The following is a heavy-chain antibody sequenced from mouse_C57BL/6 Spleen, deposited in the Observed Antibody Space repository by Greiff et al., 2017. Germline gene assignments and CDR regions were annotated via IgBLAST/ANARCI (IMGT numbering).Heavy chain of an antibody. D-gene: IGHD2-4*01. Sequence: QVQLQQPGAELVRPGSSVKLSCKASGYTFTSYWMHWVKQRPIQGLEWIGNIDPSDSETHYNQKFKDKATLTVDKSSSTAYMQLSNLTSADSAVYFCARGGDYDGSYFDVWGTGTTVTVSS. CDR3: ARGGDYDGSYFDV. J-gene: IGHJ1*03. CDR2: IDPSDSET. V-gene: IGHV1-52*01. CDR1: GYTFTSYW.